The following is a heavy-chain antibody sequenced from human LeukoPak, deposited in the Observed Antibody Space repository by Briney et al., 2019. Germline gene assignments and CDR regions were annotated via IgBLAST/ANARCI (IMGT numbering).Heavy chain of an antibody. D-gene: IGHD6-13*01. Sequence: GGSLRLSCEASGFTFTTYSMTWVRQAPGKGLEWVSIISSGSSAIFSADALKGRFTISRDDAKNLLYLDMNSLRAEDTAVYYCARDPPGIAAAGTNPDYWGQGTLVTVSS. CDR2: ISSGSSAI. CDR3: ARDPPGIAAAGTNPDY. V-gene: IGHV3-21*01. J-gene: IGHJ4*02. CDR1: GFTFTTYS.